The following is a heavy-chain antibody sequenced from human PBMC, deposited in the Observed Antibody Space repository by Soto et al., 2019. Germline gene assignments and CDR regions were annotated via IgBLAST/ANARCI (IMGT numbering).Heavy chain of an antibody. CDR2: IRSSGDRT. Sequence: EVQLLESGGGLVQPGGSLRLSCAASGFTFSSYAMSWVRQAPGKGLEWVSVIRSSGDRTYYADSVKGRFTISRDNSKNTLYMQMNSLRAEDTAVYYCAKQQGPGTPYYYAMDVWCQGTTVTVSS. CDR3: AKQQGPGTPYYYAMDV. CDR1: GFTFSSYA. J-gene: IGHJ6*02. V-gene: IGHV3-23*01. D-gene: IGHD1-1*01.